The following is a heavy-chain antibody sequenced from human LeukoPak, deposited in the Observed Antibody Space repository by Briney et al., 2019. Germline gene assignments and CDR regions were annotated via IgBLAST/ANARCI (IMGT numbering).Heavy chain of an antibody. Sequence: GGSLRLSCAASGFTFSNAWMSWVRQAPGKGLEWVGRNKSKTDGGTTDYAAPVKGRFTISRDDSKNTLYLQMNSLKTEDTAVYYCTTSPTAYYYYGMDVWGQGTTVTVSS. D-gene: IGHD5-18*01. CDR2: NKSKTDGGTT. CDR3: TTSPTAYYYYGMDV. V-gene: IGHV3-15*01. J-gene: IGHJ6*02. CDR1: GFTFSNAW.